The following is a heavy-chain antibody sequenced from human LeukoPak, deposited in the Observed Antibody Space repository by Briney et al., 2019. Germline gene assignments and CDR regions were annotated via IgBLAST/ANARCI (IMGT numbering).Heavy chain of an antibody. V-gene: IGHV3-23*01. J-gene: IGHJ4*02. CDR1: GFTFSSYA. Sequence: GGSMRLSCAASGFTFSSYAMSWVRQAPGKGLEWVSAISGSGGSTYYADSVKGRFTISSDNSKNTLYLQMNSLRAEDTAVYYCAKDRPSSSGHDYWGQGTLVTVSS. CDR2: ISGSGGST. D-gene: IGHD6-19*01. CDR3: AKDRPSSSGHDY.